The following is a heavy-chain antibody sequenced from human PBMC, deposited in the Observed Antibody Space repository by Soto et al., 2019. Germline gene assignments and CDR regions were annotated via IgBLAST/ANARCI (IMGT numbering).Heavy chain of an antibody. V-gene: IGHV3-23*01. CDR1: GFTCSTFA. CDR2: LSGSGSL. D-gene: IGHD2-15*01. Sequence: PGGSLRLSCVLSGFTCSTFAMTWVRQAPGKGLEWVSALSGSGSLYYADSVKGRFTISRDNSKNTLYLQMNNLRVDETAVYFCARDRGGALDSWGQGTLVTVSS. CDR3: ARDRGGALDS. J-gene: IGHJ4*02.